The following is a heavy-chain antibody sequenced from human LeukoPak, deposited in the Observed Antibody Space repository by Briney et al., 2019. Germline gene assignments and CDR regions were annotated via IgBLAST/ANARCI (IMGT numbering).Heavy chain of an antibody. CDR1: GGSISTYY. V-gene: IGHV4-4*07. Sequence: PSETLSLTCTVSGGSISTYYWSWIRQPAGEGLEWIGRIYSSGSTNYSPSLKSRDTMSVDNSKNQFSLELSAETAADRAGYYCARGGPTVTTGRYFELCGGGTLVTVSS. D-gene: IGHD4-17*01. J-gene: IGHJ2*01. CDR2: IYSSGST. CDR3: ARGGPTVTTGRYFEL.